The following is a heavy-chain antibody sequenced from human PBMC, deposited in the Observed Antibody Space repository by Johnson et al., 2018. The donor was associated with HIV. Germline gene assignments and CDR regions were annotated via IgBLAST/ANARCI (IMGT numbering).Heavy chain of an antibody. CDR2: MRYDGSNN. D-gene: IGHD6-13*01. J-gene: IGHJ3*02. V-gene: IGHV3-30*02. Sequence: VQLVESGGGVVQPGRSLRLSCAASGFTLRIYDMHWVRQAPGKGLEWVPFMRYDGSNNCFVDSVKGRFTISRDNSKNTLYLQMNSLRIEDTAVYYCAKDSSSWYGGAFDIWGQGTMVTVSS. CDR1: GFTLRIYD. CDR3: AKDSSSWYGGAFDI.